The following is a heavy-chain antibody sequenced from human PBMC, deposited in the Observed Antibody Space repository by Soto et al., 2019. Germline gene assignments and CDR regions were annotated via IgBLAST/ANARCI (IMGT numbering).Heavy chain of an antibody. CDR1: GYSFTSYL. D-gene: IGHD3-10*01. CDR2: IYPGDSDT. V-gene: IGHV5-51*01. CDR3: ARRHAGQSLHGMDI. Sequence: GASLKISCKGSGYSFTSYLLGWVRQMPGKGLGWVGIIYPGDSDTRYSPSFQGQVTISADKTISTAYLQWSSLKASDTAMYYCARRHAGQSLHGMDIWGQGTTVTVSS. J-gene: IGHJ6*02.